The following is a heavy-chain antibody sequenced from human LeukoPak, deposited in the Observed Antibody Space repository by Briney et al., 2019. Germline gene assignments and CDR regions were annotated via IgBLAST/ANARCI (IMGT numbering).Heavy chain of an antibody. D-gene: IGHD4-17*01. CDR1: GFTFSSYA. J-gene: IGHJ4*02. CDR2: ISSNGGST. V-gene: IGHV3-64*01. Sequence: GGSLRLSCAASGFTFSSYAMHWVRQAPGKGLEYVSAISSNGGSTYYANSVKGRFTISRDNSKNTLYLQMGSLRAEDMAVYYCARDGSHEVTTFFFDYWGQGTLVTVSS. CDR3: ARDGSHEVTTFFFDY.